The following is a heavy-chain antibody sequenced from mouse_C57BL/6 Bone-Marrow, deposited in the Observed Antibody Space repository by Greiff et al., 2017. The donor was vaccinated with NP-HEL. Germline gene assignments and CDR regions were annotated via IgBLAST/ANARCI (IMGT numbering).Heavy chain of an antibody. CDR2: IYPGDGDT. CDR1: GYAFSSSW. D-gene: IGHD3-2*02. Sequence: QVQLQQSGPELVKPGASVKISCKASGYAFSSSWMNWVKQRPGKGLEWIGRIYPGDGDTNYNGKFKGKATLTADKSSSTAYMQLSSLTSEDSAVYFCARGCQLRPFMDYWGQGTSVTVSS. CDR3: ARGCQLRPFMDY. V-gene: IGHV1-82*01. J-gene: IGHJ4*01.